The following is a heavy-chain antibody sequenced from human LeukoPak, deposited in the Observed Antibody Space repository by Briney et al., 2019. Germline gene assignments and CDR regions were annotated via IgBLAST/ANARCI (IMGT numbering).Heavy chain of an antibody. CDR1: GFTFSSYS. D-gene: IGHD3-10*01. V-gene: IGHV3-21*01. CDR3: ATIFRGVSMRGEDY. J-gene: IGHJ4*02. Sequence: GGSLRLSCAASGFTFSSYSMNWVRQAPGKGLEWVSSISSSSSYIYYADSVKGRFTISRDNAKNSLYLQMNSLRAEDTAVYYCATIFRGVSMRGEDYWGQGTLVTVSS. CDR2: ISSSSSYI.